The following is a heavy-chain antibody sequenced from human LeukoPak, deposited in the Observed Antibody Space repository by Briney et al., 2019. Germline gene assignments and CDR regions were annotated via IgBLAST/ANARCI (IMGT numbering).Heavy chain of an antibody. J-gene: IGHJ4*02. D-gene: IGHD6-13*01. V-gene: IGHV3-74*01. CDR1: GFTFSIYW. CDR2: ISSEGSST. Sequence: GGSLRLSCAASGFTFSIYWMHWVRQAPGKGLVWVSRISSEGSSTTYADSVKGRFTISRDNAKDTLYLQMNSLRAEDTAVYYCARDSQAAAGINFDYWGQGTLVTVSS. CDR3: ARDSQAAAGINFDY.